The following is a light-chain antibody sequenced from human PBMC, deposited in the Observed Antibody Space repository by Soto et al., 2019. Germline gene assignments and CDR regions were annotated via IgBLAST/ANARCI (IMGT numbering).Light chain of an antibody. CDR3: QQYNRYPLT. Sequence: DIQMTQSPSTLSASVGDRVTITCRASQSISSWLAWYQQKPGKAPKLLIYKASSLESGAPSRFRSSGSGTEFTLTISSLQPDDFATYYCQQYNRYPLTFGGGTKVEIK. CDR2: KAS. J-gene: IGKJ4*01. V-gene: IGKV1-5*03. CDR1: QSISSW.